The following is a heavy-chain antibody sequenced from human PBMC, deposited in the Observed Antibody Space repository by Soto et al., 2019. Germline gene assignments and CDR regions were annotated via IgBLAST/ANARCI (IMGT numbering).Heavy chain of an antibody. J-gene: IGHJ5*02. CDR1: GGSIRSSSYY. Sequence: PSETLSLTCTVSGGSIRSSSYYWGWIRQPPGKGPEWIGSIYYSGSTYYNPSLKSRVTISVDTSKNQFSLKLSSVTAADTAVYYCARLDIVVVPAAMGGWFDPWGQGTLVTVSS. V-gene: IGHV4-39*01. CDR2: IYYSGST. D-gene: IGHD2-2*01. CDR3: ARLDIVVVPAAMGGWFDP.